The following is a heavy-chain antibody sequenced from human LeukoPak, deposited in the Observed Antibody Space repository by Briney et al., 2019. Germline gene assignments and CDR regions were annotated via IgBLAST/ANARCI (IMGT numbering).Heavy chain of an antibody. D-gene: IGHD6-19*01. J-gene: IGHJ4*02. CDR1: GFTFNSYA. V-gene: IGHV3-23*01. Sequence: GGSLKLSCAASGFTFNSYAMYWVRQAPGKGLEWVSGIFGSGGSAHYADSVKGRFTISRDNSKNTVYLQMNSLRAEDTAVYYCAKTTTGYSSGRYPGWPVDYWGQGALVTVSS. CDR2: IFGSGGSA. CDR3: AKTTTGYSSGRYPGWPVDY.